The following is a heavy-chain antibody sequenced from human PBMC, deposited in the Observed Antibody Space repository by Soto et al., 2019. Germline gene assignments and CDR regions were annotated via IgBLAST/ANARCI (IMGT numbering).Heavy chain of an antibody. CDR3: ARAQPTYSSSYFDY. CDR2: ISGRGDDT. Sequence: EVQLLESGGDLVQPGGSLRLSCAASGFTFSSYAMSWVRQAPGKGLEWVSTISGRGDDTYYTDSVKGRFTISRDNSMNPLYVHMNSLRAEDTAVYYCARAQPTYSSSYFDYWGQGTLVTVSS. V-gene: IGHV3-23*01. CDR1: GFTFSSYA. D-gene: IGHD3-22*01. J-gene: IGHJ4*02.